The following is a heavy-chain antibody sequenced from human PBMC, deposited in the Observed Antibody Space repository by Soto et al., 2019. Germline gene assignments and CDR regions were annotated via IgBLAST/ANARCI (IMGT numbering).Heavy chain of an antibody. V-gene: IGHV3-23*01. D-gene: IGHD3-10*01. CDR2: IDGSGGIT. Sequence: QVFQSGGGLVQPGGSLTLSCAASGFTFGTTDMSWVRQAPGEGLEWVSTIDGSGGITYYADSVKGRFTISGDNSRNTVYLRMNSLRGDDTALYYCVKNSGWFNTWGQGALVTVSS. CDR3: VKNSGWFNT. J-gene: IGHJ5*02. CDR1: GFTFGTTD.